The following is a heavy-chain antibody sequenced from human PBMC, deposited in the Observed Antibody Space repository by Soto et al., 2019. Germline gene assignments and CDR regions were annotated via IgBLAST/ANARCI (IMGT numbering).Heavy chain of an antibody. D-gene: IGHD6-19*01. J-gene: IGHJ4*02. CDR1: GFTFSSYA. CDR2: ISYDGSNK. CDR3: ARGIAVAGSKYGGYYFDY. Sequence: PGGSLRLSCAASGFTFSSYAMHWVRQAPGKGLEWVAVISYDGSNKYYADSVKGRFTISRDNSKNTLYLQMNSLRAEDTAVYYCARGIAVAGSKYGGYYFDYWGQGTLVTVSS. V-gene: IGHV3-30-3*01.